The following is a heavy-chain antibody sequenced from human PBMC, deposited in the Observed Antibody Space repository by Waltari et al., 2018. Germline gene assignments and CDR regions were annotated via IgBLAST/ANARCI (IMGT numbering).Heavy chain of an antibody. CDR3: ASFHYYDSSGYYYPIDY. D-gene: IGHD3-22*01. J-gene: IGHJ4*02. Sequence: EVQLLESGGGLVQPGGSLRLSCAASGFTFSSYAMSWVRQAPGKGLEWVSAISGSGGSTDYADSVKGRFTISRDNAKNTLYLQMNSRRAEDTAVYYCASFHYYDSSGYYYPIDYWGQGTLVTVSS. CDR1: GFTFSSYA. V-gene: IGHV3-23*01. CDR2: ISGSGGST.